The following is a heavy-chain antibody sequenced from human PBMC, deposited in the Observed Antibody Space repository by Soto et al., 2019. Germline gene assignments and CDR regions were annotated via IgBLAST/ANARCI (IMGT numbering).Heavy chain of an antibody. Sequence: DVQLVESGGGLVQPGRSLRLSCAASGFTFDDYAMHWVRQAPGKGLEWVSGISWNSGSIGYADSVKGRFTISRDNAKNSLYLQMNSLRAEDTALYYCAKSRIPGIAVAGSFGYWGQGTLVTVSS. J-gene: IGHJ4*02. CDR2: ISWNSGSI. CDR1: GFTFDDYA. D-gene: IGHD6-19*01. CDR3: AKSRIPGIAVAGSFGY. V-gene: IGHV3-9*01.